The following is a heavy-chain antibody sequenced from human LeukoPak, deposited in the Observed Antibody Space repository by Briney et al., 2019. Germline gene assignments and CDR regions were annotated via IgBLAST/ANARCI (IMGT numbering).Heavy chain of an antibody. CDR1: GGSISSSSYY. CDR3: ARSHCSSASCYPLDAFDI. J-gene: IGHJ3*02. V-gene: IGHV4-39*01. D-gene: IGHD2-2*01. CDR2: IFYSGST. Sequence: SGTLSLTFTVSGGSISSSSYYWRWIRQPPGKGLEWIGSIFYSGSTYYNPSLKSRVTISVDTSKNQFSLKLSSVTAADTAMYHCARSHCSSASCYPLDAFDIWGQGTMVTVSS.